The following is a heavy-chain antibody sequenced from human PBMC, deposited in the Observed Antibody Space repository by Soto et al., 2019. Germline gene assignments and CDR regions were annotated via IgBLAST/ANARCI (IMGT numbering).Heavy chain of an antibody. V-gene: IGHV3-30-3*01. CDR2: ISYDGSNK. J-gene: IGHJ4*02. Sequence: GGSLRLSCAASGFTFSSYAMHWVRQAPGKGLEWVAVISYDGSNKYYADSVKGRFTISRDNSKNTLYQQMNSLRAEDTAVYYCARDHSSGYYYEFSFDYWGQGT. D-gene: IGHD3-22*01. CDR3: ARDHSSGYYYEFSFDY. CDR1: GFTFSSYA.